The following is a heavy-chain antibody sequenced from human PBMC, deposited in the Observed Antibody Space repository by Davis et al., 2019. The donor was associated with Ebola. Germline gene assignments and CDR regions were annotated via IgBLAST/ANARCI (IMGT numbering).Heavy chain of an antibody. CDR2: IYYSGIT. V-gene: IGHV4-39*01. Sequence: MPSETLSLTCTVSGGSIISSSSYWGWIRQPPRKGLEWIGSIYYSGITYYNPFLKSRVTISVDTSKNQFSLKLRSVTAADTAVYYCARQGWSGYSLRHWLDPWGRGTLVTVSS. J-gene: IGHJ5*02. D-gene: IGHD3-3*01. CDR3: ARQGWSGYSLRHWLDP. CDR1: GGSIISSSSY.